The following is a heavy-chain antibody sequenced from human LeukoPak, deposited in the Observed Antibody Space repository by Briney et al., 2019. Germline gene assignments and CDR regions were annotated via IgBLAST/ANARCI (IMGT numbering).Heavy chain of an antibody. CDR3: ARTDSSGYQGPPFDY. CDR1: GFTLDTYG. J-gene: IGHJ4*02. CDR2: ISYDGSNK. D-gene: IGHD3-22*01. V-gene: IGHV3-30*19. Sequence: GGSLRLSCATSGFTLDTYGMHWVRQAPGKGLEWVAVISYDGSNKYYADSVKGRFTISRDNSKNTLYLQMNSLRAEDTAVYYCARTDSSGYQGPPFDYWGQGTLVTVSS.